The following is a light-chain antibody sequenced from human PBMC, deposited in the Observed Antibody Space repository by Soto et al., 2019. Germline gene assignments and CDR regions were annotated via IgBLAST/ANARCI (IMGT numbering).Light chain of an antibody. J-gene: IGKJ1*01. CDR1: QSVSSN. V-gene: IGKV3-15*01. CDR3: QQYNNWPWR. Sequence: EIVRTQSPATLSVSPGERGTLSCRASQSVSSNLAWYQQKPCQAPRLLIYGASTRATGIPARFSGSRSGTEFTLTISSLQSEDFAVYCCQQYNNWPWRFGQGTKVDIK. CDR2: GAS.